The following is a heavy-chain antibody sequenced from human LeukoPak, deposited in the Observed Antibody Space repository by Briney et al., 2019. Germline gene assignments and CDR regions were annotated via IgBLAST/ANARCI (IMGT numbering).Heavy chain of an antibody. CDR3: ARALYYYDSSGYYPGY. Sequence: ASVKVSCKASGYTFTSYGISWVRQAPGPGLGWVGWISAYNGNTNYAQKLQGRVTMTTDTSTSTAYVELRSLRSDNTAVYYCARALYYYDSSGYYPGYWGQGTLVTVSS. J-gene: IGHJ4*02. V-gene: IGHV1-18*01. CDR2: ISAYNGNT. CDR1: GYTFTSYG. D-gene: IGHD3-22*01.